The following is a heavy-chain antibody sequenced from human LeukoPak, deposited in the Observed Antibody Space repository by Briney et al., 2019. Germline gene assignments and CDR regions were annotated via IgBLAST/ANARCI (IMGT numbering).Heavy chain of an antibody. J-gene: IGHJ4*02. Sequence: SETLSLTCAVSGYSISSGYYWGWIRTPPGKGLEWIGSIYHSGSTYYNPSLKSRVTISVDTSKNQFSLKLSSVTAADTAVYYCARVTAIGTDYWGQGTLVTVSS. CDR2: IYHSGST. CDR1: GYSISSGYY. V-gene: IGHV4-38-2*01. CDR3: ARVTAIGTDY. D-gene: IGHD5-18*01.